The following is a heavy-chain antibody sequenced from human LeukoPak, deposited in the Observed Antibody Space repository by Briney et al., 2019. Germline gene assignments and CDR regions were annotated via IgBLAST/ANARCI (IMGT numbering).Heavy chain of an antibody. Sequence: SETLSLTCAVYRGSFSGYNWSWIRQPPGKGLEWIWEMNHSGSTNYNPSLKSRVTISVDTSKNQFSLKLSSVTAADTAVYYGAGGYCSSTSCYMGYWGQGTLVTVSS. CDR3: AGGYCSSTSCYMGY. CDR1: RGSFSGYN. D-gene: IGHD2-2*02. J-gene: IGHJ4*02. V-gene: IGHV4-34*01. CDR2: MNHSGST.